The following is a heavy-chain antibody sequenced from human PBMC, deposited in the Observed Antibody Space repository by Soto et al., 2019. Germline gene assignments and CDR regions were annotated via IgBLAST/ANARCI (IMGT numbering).Heavy chain of an antibody. CDR3: ARISPLRYCTNGVCYTGQYYFDY. D-gene: IGHD2-8*01. J-gene: IGHJ4*02. CDR2: IYSGGST. CDR1: GFTVSSNY. V-gene: IGHV3-53*01. Sequence: GGSLRLSCAASGFTVSSNYMSWVRQAPGKGLEWVSVIYSGGSTYYADSVKGRFTISRDNSKNTLYLQMNSLRAEDTAVYYCARISPLRYCTNGVCYTGQYYFDYWGQGTLVTVSS.